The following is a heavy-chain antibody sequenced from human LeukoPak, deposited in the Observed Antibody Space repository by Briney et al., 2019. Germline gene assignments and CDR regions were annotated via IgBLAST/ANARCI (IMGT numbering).Heavy chain of an antibody. D-gene: IGHD6-6*01. Sequence: SETLSLTCAVYGGSFSGYYWSWIRQPPGKGLEWIGEINHSGSTNYNPSLKSRVTISVDTSKNQISLKLSSVTAADTAVYYCARGRKYSSSSYYYYYYMDVWGEGTTVTVSS. J-gene: IGHJ6*03. CDR3: ARGRKYSSSSYYYYYYMDV. CDR1: GGSFSGYY. V-gene: IGHV4-34*01. CDR2: INHSGST.